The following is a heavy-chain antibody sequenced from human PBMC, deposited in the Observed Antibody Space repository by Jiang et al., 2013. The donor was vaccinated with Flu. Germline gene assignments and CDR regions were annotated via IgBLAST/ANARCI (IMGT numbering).Heavy chain of an antibody. D-gene: IGHD2-2*01. J-gene: IGHJ6*03. CDR2: INPNSGGT. Sequence: GAEVKKPGASVKVSCKASGYTFTGYYMHWVRQAPGQGLEWMGWINPNSGGTNYAQKFQGWVTMTRDTSISTAYMELSRLRSDDTAVYYCARGGRDVVVPAEGSYYYYYYMDVWGKGTTVTVSS. V-gene: IGHV1-2*04. CDR3: ARGGRDVVVPAEGSYYYYYYMDV. CDR1: GYTFTGYY.